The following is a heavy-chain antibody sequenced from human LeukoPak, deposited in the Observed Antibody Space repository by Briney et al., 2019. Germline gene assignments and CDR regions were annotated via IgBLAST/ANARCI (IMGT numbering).Heavy chain of an antibody. D-gene: IGHD3-22*01. V-gene: IGHV1-18*04. CDR2: ISAYSGNT. CDR3: ARALYDSSGYLPDY. J-gene: IGHJ4*02. Sequence: ASAKVSCKASGYTFTSYGISWVRQAPGQGLEWMGWISAYSGNTNYAQKLQGRVTMTTDTSTSTAYMELRSLRSDDTAVYYCARALYDSSGYLPDYWGQGTLVTVSS. CDR1: GYTFTSYG.